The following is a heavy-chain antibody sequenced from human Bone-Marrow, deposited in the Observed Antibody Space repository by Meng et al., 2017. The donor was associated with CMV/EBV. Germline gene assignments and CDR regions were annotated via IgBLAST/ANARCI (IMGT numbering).Heavy chain of an antibody. Sequence: SVKVSCKASGYTFTGYYMHWVRQAPGQGLEWMGWINPNSGGTNHAQKFQGRVTMTRDTSISTAYMELSRLRSDDTAVYYCARAGGYCSSTSCYTPDYWGQGTLVTVSS. D-gene: IGHD2-2*02. CDR1: GYTFTGYY. J-gene: IGHJ4*02. CDR3: ARAGGYCSSTSCYTPDY. V-gene: IGHV1-2*02. CDR2: INPNSGGT.